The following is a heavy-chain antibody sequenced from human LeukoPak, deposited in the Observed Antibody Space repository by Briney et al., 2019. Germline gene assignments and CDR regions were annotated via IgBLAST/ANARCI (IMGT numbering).Heavy chain of an antibody. CDR1: GFTFSSYS. CDR3: ARDRISGGEFDY. J-gene: IGHJ4*02. CDR2: ISSSSSYI. V-gene: IGHV3-21*01. D-gene: IGHD3-10*01. Sequence: PGGSLRLSCAASGFTFSSYSMNWVRQAPGKGLEWVSSISSSSSYIYYADSVKGRFTISRDNAKNSLYLQMNSLRAEDTAVYYCARDRISGGEFDYWGQGTLVTVSS.